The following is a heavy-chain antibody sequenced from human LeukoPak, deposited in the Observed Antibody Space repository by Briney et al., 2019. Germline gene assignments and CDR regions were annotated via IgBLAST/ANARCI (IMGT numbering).Heavy chain of an antibody. V-gene: IGHV4-59*08. CDR1: GGSISSYY. Sequence: PSETLSLTCTVSGGSISSYYWSWIRQPPGKGLEWIGYIYYSGSTNYNPSLKSRVTISVDTSKNQFSLKLSSVTAADTAVYYCARWNPVTTSIDYWGQGILVAVSS. J-gene: IGHJ4*02. D-gene: IGHD4-17*01. CDR3: ARWNPVTTSIDY. CDR2: IYYSGST.